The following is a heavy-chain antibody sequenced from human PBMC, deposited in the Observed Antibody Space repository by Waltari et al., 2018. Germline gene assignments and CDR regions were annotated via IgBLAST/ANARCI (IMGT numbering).Heavy chain of an antibody. D-gene: IGHD2-2*01. V-gene: IGHV4-30-4*08. CDR2: IDYSGST. J-gene: IGHJ4*02. Sequence: QVQLQESGPGLVKPSQTLSLTCTVSGGSISSGDYYWSWIRQPPGKGLEWIGYIDYSGSTDYNPSLKSRVTISVDTSKNQFSLKLSSVTAADTAVYYCARVVVVPAASYYFDYWGQGTLVTVSS. CDR3: ARVVVVPAASYYFDY. CDR1: GGSISSGDYY.